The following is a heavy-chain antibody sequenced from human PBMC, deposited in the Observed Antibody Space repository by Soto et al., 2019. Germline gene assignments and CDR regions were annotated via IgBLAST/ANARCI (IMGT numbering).Heavy chain of an antibody. D-gene: IGHD6-13*01. V-gene: IGHV3-21*04. Sequence: GGSLRLSCAASGFSLSGFTMNWVRQAPGKGLEWVSSISDSSTNIHYADSVRGRFTIPRDNARNTLYLQMNSLRAEDTAVYYCAKDNLLGSWFDYWGQGTLVTAPQ. CDR3: AKDNLLGSWFDY. CDR2: ISDSSTNI. CDR1: GFSLSGFT. J-gene: IGHJ4*02.